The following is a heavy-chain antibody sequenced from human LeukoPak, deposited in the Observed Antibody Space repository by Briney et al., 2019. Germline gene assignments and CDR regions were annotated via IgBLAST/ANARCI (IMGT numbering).Heavy chain of an antibody. D-gene: IGHD2-15*01. J-gene: IGHJ6*03. CDR2: INHSGST. CDR1: GGSFSGYY. Sequence: SETLSLTCAVYGGSFSGYYWSWIRQPPGKGLDWIGEINHSGSTNYNPSLKSRVTISVDTSKNQFSLKLSSVTAADTAVYYCARDKLYYYYYYMDVWGKGTTVTVSS. V-gene: IGHV4-34*01. CDR3: ARDKLYYYYYYMDV.